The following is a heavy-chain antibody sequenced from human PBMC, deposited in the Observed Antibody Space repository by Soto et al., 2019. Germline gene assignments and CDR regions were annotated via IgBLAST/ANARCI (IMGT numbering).Heavy chain of an antibody. CDR2: IFHSGTT. Sequence: QVQLQESGPGLVKPSGTLSLTCAVSGGSISSRNWWSWVRQSPGKGLEWIGEIFHSGTTNYNPSLKRRLSLSVDKSKHQFSLNLRSVTAADTAVYYCARGHEGDGGWGMDVWGQGTTVTVSS. J-gene: IGHJ6*02. D-gene: IGHD3-16*01. CDR1: GGSISSRNW. V-gene: IGHV4-4*02. CDR3: ARGHEGDGGWGMDV.